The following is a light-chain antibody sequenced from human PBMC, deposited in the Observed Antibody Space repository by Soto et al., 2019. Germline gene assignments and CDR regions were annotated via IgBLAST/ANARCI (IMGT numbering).Light chain of an antibody. CDR1: SGSSASNY. Sequence: NFMLTQPHSVSASPGKTVTISCTRSSGSSASNYVQWYQQRPGSSPTTVIYEDNQRPSGVPDRFSGSIDSSSNSASLTISGLKTEDEADYYCQSYDRSNVVFGGGTKLTVL. J-gene: IGLJ3*02. CDR2: EDN. CDR3: QSYDRSNVV. V-gene: IGLV6-57*01.